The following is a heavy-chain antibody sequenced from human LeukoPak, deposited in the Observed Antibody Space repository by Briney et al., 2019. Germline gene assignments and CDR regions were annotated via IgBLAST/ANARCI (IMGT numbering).Heavy chain of an antibody. J-gene: IGHJ3*01. CDR3: ARHGGDSGVDAFDV. V-gene: IGHV4-59*01. CDR1: GGSISSYY. Sequence: SETLSLTCTVSGGSISSYYWSWIRQPPGKGLEWIGYIHYSGSTNYNPSLKSRVTISVDTSENQFSLKLSSVTAADTAVYYCARHGGDSGVDAFDVWGLGTMVTVSS. D-gene: IGHD4-23*01. CDR2: IHYSGST.